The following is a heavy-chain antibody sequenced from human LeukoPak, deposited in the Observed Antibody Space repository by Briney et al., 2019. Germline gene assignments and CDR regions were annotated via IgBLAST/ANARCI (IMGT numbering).Heavy chain of an antibody. CDR1: GGSISSYY. V-gene: IGHV4-4*07. CDR2: IYTRGST. Sequence: KPSETLSLTCTVSGGSISSYYWSWIRQPAGKGLEWIGRIYTRGSTNYNPSLKSRVTMSVDTSKNQFSLKLSSVTAADTAVYYCARNLYPGIAVAGTGDWFDPWGQGTLVTVSS. J-gene: IGHJ5*02. CDR3: ARNLYPGIAVAGTGDWFDP. D-gene: IGHD6-19*01.